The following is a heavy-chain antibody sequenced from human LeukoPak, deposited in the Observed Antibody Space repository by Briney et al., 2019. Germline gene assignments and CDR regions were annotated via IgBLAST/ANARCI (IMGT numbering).Heavy chain of an antibody. CDR2: INSDGSST. V-gene: IGHV3-74*01. CDR1: GFTFSSYW. Sequence: GGSLRLSCAASGFTFSSYWMHWVRQAPGKGLVWVSRINSDGSSTSYADSVKGRFTISRDNAKNTLYLQMNSLRAEDTAVYYCARDLPYYDFWSGYFSEESPFDPWGQGTLVTVSS. J-gene: IGHJ5*02. CDR3: ARDLPYYDFWSGYFSEESPFDP. D-gene: IGHD3-3*01.